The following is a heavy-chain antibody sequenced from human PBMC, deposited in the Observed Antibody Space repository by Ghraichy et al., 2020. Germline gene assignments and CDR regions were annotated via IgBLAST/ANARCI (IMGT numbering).Heavy chain of an antibody. Sequence: GSLNISCAASGFTFGNYAMTWVRQAPGKGLEWVSGLGASGGATYYADSVKGRFTISRDNSKNTLSLQMNSLRVEDTAVYYFAKACGNCSGGACPPYNWFDPWGQGTLVTVSA. CDR3: AKACGNCSGGACPPYNWFDP. V-gene: IGHV3-23*01. J-gene: IGHJ5*02. CDR1: GFTFGNYA. CDR2: LGASGGAT. D-gene: IGHD2-15*01.